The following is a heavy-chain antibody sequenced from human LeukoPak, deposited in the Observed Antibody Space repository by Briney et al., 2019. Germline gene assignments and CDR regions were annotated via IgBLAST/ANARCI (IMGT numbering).Heavy chain of an antibody. CDR3: ARDLPSYDILTGYYFDY. CDR2: ISAYNGNT. CDR1: GYTFTSYG. D-gene: IGHD3-9*01. J-gene: IGHJ4*02. V-gene: IGHV1-18*01. Sequence: ASVKVSCKASGYTFTSYGISWVRQAPGQGLEWMGWISAYNGNTTYAQKLQGRVTMTTDTSTSTGYMELRSLRSDDTAVYYCARDLPSYDILTGYYFDYWGQGTLVTVSS.